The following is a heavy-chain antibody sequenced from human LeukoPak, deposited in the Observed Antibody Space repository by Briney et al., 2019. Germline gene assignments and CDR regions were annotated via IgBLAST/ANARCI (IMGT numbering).Heavy chain of an antibody. CDR1: GYTFTGYY. D-gene: IGHD6-13*01. J-gene: IGHJ6*02. CDR2: INPNSGGT. V-gene: IGHV1-2*02. Sequence: GASVKVSSKASGYTFTGYYMHWVRQAPGQGLEWMGWINPNSGGTNYALKFQGRVTMTRDTSISTAYMELSRLRSDDTAVYYCARKMQQLASYYYYYGMDVWGQGTTVTVSS. CDR3: ARKMQQLASYYYYYGMDV.